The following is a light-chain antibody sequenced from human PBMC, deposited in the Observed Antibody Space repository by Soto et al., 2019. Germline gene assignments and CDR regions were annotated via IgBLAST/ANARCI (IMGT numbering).Light chain of an antibody. V-gene: IGLV2-23*01. CDR2: EGS. Sequence: QSALTQPASVSGSPGQSITISCTGTSSDVGRYKLVSWYQHHPGKAPKLMIYEGSKRPSGVSNRFSGSKSGNTASLTISGLQAEYEADNYCCSYAGSSSFVVFGGGTQLTVL. CDR1: SSDVGRYKL. J-gene: IGLJ2*01. CDR3: CSYAGSSSFVV.